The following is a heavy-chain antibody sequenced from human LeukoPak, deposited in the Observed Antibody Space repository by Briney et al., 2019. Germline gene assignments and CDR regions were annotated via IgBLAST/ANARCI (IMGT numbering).Heavy chain of an antibody. V-gene: IGHV4-39*07. CDR3: ARSSGSYPQAFDI. D-gene: IGHD1-26*01. Sequence: SETLSLTCTVSGGSISSSSYYWGWIRQPPGKGLEWIGSIYYSGSTYYNPSLKSRVTISVDTSKNQFSLKLSSVTAADTAVYYCARSSGSYPQAFDIWGQGTMVTVSS. CDR1: GGSISSSSYY. CDR2: IYYSGST. J-gene: IGHJ3*02.